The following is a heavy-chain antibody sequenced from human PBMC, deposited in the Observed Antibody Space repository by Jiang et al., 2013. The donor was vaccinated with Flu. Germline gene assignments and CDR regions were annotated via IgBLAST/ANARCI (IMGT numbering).Heavy chain of an antibody. CDR1: GFTFDDYA. V-gene: IGHV3-9*01. Sequence: QLLESGGGLVQPGRSLRLSCAASGFTFDDYAMHWVRQAPGKGLEWVSGISWNSGSIGYADSVKGRFTISRDNAKNSLYLQMNSLRAEDTALYYCAKDEWEWTTVTTNSGGFDYWGQGTLVTVSS. CDR3: AKDEWEWTTVTTNSGGFDY. CDR2: ISWNSGSI. D-gene: IGHD4-17*01. J-gene: IGHJ4*02.